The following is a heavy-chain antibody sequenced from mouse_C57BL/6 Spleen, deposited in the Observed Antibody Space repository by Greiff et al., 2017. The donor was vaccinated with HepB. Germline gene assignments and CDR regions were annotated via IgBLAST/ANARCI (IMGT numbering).Heavy chain of an antibody. D-gene: IGHD1-1*01. J-gene: IGHJ2*01. CDR1: GYSITSGYY. V-gene: IGHV3-6*01. Sequence: EVKLMESGPGLVKPSQSLSLTCSVTGYSITSGYYWNWIRQFPGNKLEWMGYISYDGSNNYNPSLKNRISITRDTSKNQFFLKLNSVTTEDTATYYCARDGYYGSPDYWGQGTTLTVSS. CDR3: ARDGYYGSPDY. CDR2: ISYDGSN.